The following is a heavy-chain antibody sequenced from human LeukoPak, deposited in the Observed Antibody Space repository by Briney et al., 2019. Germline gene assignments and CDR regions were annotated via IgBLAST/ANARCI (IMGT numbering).Heavy chain of an antibody. D-gene: IGHD3-22*01. CDR2: INHSGST. J-gene: IGHJ3*02. V-gene: IGHV4-34*01. Sequence: SETLSLTCAVYGGSFSGYYWSWIRQPPGKGLEWIGEINHSGSTNYNPSLKSRVTISVDTSKNQFPLKLSSVTAADTAVYYCARVCNYWDYYDSLDAFDIWGQGTMVTVSS. CDR1: GGSFSGYY. CDR3: ARVCNYWDYYDSLDAFDI.